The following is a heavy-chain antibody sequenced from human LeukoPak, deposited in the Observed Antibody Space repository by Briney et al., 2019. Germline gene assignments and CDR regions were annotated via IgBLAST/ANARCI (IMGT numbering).Heavy chain of an antibody. D-gene: IGHD2-15*01. CDR3: AREARVHCNGDSCLDS. V-gene: IGHV3-21*06. CDR1: GFTFTPYS. J-gene: IGHJ4*02. CDR2: ISSVTTFI. Sequence: KPGGSLRLSCAASGFTFTPYSMNWVRQAPGKGLEWVSSISSVTTFISYSDSVKGRFTISRDNAKNSLYLQMNSLRAEDTAVYYCAREARVHCNGDSCLDSWGQGTLVIVSS.